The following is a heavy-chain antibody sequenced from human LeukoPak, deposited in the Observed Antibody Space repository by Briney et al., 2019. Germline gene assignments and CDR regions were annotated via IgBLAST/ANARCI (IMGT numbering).Heavy chain of an antibody. CDR3: ARVAYQSGGYYGDS. V-gene: IGHV4-61*02. CDR1: GGSISSGSYY. CDR2: IYTSGST. J-gene: IGHJ4*02. D-gene: IGHD3-22*01. Sequence: SETLSLTCTVSGGSISSGSYYWSWIRQPAGKGLEWIGRIYTSGSTNYNPSLKSRVTISVDTSKNQFSLRLSSVTAADTAVYYCARVAYQSGGYYGDSWGQGTLVTVSS.